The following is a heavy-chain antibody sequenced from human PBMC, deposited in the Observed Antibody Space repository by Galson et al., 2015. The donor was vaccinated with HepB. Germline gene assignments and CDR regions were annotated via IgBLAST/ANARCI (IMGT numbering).Heavy chain of an antibody. CDR3: ARSLWYYDSSGYYYGPYYYYGMDV. Sequence: SLRLSCAASGFTFSSYAMHWVRQAPGKGLEWVAVISYDGSNKYYADSVKGRFTISRDNSKNTLYLQMNSLRAEDTAVYYCARSLWYYDSSGYYYGPYYYYGMDVWGQGTTVTVSS. J-gene: IGHJ6*02. CDR2: ISYDGSNK. CDR1: GFTFSSYA. V-gene: IGHV3-30-3*01. D-gene: IGHD3-22*01.